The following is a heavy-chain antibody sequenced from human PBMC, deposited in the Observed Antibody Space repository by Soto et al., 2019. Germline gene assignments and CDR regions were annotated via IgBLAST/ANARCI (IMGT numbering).Heavy chain of an antibody. CDR2: IIPIFGTT. Sequence: SVKVSCKASGGTFSSYAISWVRQAPGQGLEWMGRIIPIFGTTSYAQKFQGRVTITGDESTSTAYMELSSLRSEDTAVYYCARGADSIRYYFDYWGLGTLVTVSS. CDR3: ARGADSIRYYFDY. V-gene: IGHV1-69*13. D-gene: IGHD3-22*01. CDR1: GGTFSSYA. J-gene: IGHJ4*02.